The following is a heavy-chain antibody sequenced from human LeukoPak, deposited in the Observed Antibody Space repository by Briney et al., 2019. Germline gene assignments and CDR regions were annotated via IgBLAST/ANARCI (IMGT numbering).Heavy chain of an antibody. Sequence: GGSLRLSCAASGFTFSSYAMSWVRQAPGKGLEWVSAISGSGGSTYYADSVKGRFTISRDNSKNTLYLQMNSLRAGDTAVYYCAKIAYYYDSSGYPPAEYFQHWGQGTLVTVSS. CDR1: GFTFSSYA. J-gene: IGHJ1*01. CDR3: AKIAYYYDSSGYPPAEYFQH. V-gene: IGHV3-23*01. D-gene: IGHD3-22*01. CDR2: ISGSGGST.